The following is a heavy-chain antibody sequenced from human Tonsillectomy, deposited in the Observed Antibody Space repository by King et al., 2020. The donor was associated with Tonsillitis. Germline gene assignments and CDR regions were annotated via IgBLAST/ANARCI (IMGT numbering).Heavy chain of an antibody. V-gene: IGHV4-59*08. CDR2: IYYSGST. D-gene: IGHD3-3*01. CDR3: ARTLTIFGVVIEYYFDY. Sequence: MQLQESGPGLVKPSETLSLTCTVSGGSISSYYWSWIRQPPGKGLEWIGYIYYSGSTNYNPSLKSRVTISVDTSKNQFSLKLSSVTAADTAVYYCARTLTIFGVVIEYYFDYWGQGTLVTVSS. J-gene: IGHJ4*02. CDR1: GGSISSYY.